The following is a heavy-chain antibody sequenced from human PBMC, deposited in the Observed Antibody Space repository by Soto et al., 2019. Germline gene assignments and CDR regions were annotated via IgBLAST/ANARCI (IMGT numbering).Heavy chain of an antibody. J-gene: IGHJ5*01. V-gene: IGHV3-15*07. Sequence: GGSLRLSCAASGFTFSNAWINWVRQAPXKGLEWVGRIKSKTDGGTTDFAATVKGRFAILRDDSKNMVYLQMNSLKTEDTAVYYCTKDCDRTIVDVWCDSWGHGTLVTVYS. CDR1: GFTFSNAW. CDR2: IKSKTDGGTT. D-gene: IGHD3-3*01. CDR3: TKDCDRTIVDVWCDS.